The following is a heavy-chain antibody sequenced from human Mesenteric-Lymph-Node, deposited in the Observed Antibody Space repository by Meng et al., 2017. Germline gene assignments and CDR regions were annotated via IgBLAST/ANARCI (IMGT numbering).Heavy chain of an antibody. V-gene: IGHV3-21*01. Sequence: EVQLVESGGGLVKPGGSLRLSCAASRFTFSSYSMNWVRQAPRKGLEWVSSITSSGRYIYYADSVKGRFTISRDNAKNSLYLQMNSLRVEDTAVYYCVSNGGGSDYWGQGTLVTVSS. D-gene: IGHD4-23*01. CDR1: RFTFSSYS. J-gene: IGHJ4*02. CDR3: VSNGGGSDY. CDR2: ITSSGRYI.